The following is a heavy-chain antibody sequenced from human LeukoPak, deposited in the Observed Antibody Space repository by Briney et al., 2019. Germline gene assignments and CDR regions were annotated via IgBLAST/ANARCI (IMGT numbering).Heavy chain of an antibody. Sequence: GRSLRLSCTGSGFTFDDYAMSWVRQAPGTGLEWVGFIRSTTYGGTTKYAASLKGRFTISRDDSESIAYLQMNSLRADDTAMYYCTTGRESDSYSGGGADYWGQGTLITVSS. D-gene: IGHD2-21*01. J-gene: IGHJ4*02. V-gene: IGHV3-49*04. CDR3: TTGRESDSYSGGGADY. CDR2: IRSTTYGGTT. CDR1: GFTFDDYA.